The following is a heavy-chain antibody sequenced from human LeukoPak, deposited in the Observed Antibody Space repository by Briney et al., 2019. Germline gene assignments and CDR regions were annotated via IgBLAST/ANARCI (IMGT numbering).Heavy chain of an antibody. D-gene: IGHD6-13*01. J-gene: IGHJ3*02. V-gene: IGHV3-74*01. CDR1: GFSFSSYW. CDR2: INGDGSST. CDR3: ARSTPGTRDAFDI. Sequence: GGSLRLSCAASGFSFSSYWMQWVRQAPGKGLEWVSRINGDGSSTSYADSVKGRFTIPRDNAKNTLHLRMNSLRAEDTAVYYCARSTPGTRDAFDIWGQGTMVTVSS.